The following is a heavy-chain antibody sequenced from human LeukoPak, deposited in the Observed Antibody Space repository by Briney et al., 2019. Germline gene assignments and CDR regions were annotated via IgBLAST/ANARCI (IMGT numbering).Heavy chain of an antibody. Sequence: PGGSLRLSCAASGFTVSSNYMSWVRQAPGKGLEWVSSISSSSSYIYYADSVKGRFTISRDNAKNSLYLQMNSLRAEDTAVYYCARVQGGYYDSSGYFPHPNDYWGQGTLVTVSS. CDR1: GFTVSSNY. V-gene: IGHV3-21*01. J-gene: IGHJ4*02. D-gene: IGHD3-22*01. CDR3: ARVQGGYYDSSGYFPHPNDY. CDR2: ISSSSSYI.